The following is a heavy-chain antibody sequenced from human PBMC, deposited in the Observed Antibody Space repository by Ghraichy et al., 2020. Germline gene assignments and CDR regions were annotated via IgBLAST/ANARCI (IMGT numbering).Heavy chain of an antibody. CDR2: INHSGST. D-gene: IGHD6-13*01. J-gene: IGHJ5*02. Sequence: SETLSLTCAVYGESFSPYYWSWIRQPPGKGLEWIGEINHSGSTNYNPSLKSRVTISVDTSKNQFSLRLSSVTAADTAVFYCARLPFSSRGWFDPWGQGTLVTVSA. CDR3: ARLPFSSRGWFDP. V-gene: IGHV4-34*01. CDR1: GESFSPYY.